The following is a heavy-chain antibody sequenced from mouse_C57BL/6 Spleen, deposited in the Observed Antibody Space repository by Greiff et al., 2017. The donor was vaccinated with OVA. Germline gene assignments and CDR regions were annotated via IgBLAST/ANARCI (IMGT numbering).Heavy chain of an antibody. J-gene: IGHJ4*01. Sequence: VQLQQPGTELVKPGASVKLSCKASGYTFTSYWMHWVKQRPGQGLEWIGNINPSNGGTNYNEKFKSKATLTVDKSSSTAYMQLSSLTSEDSAVYYCARSGYYDYDVYYAIDYWGQGTSVTVSS. CDR2: INPSNGGT. V-gene: IGHV1-53*01. CDR3: ARSGYYDYDVYYAIDY. CDR1: GYTFTSYW. D-gene: IGHD2-4*01.